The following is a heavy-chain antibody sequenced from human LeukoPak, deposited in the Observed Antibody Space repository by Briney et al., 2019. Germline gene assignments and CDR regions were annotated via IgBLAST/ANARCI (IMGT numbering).Heavy chain of an antibody. Sequence: GGSLRLSCAASGFPFSDYAMSWVRQAPGKGLEWVSSISYLSTHVYYGDSVKGRFSISRDNAKNSLYLQMNSLGAEDTAIYYCGRAFPPLRTSSAGDLWGQGILVTVSS. J-gene: IGHJ4*02. D-gene: IGHD3-16*01. CDR1: GFPFSDYA. CDR3: GRAFPPLRTSSAGDL. CDR2: ISYLSTHV. V-gene: IGHV3-21*01.